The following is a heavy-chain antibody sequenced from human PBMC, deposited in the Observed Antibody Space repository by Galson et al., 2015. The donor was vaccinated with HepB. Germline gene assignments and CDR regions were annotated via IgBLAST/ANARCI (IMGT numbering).Heavy chain of an antibody. J-gene: IGHJ5*02. CDR3: ARFPIAAAGTSSLVGWFDP. CDR1: GYSFTSYW. D-gene: IGHD6-13*01. V-gene: IGHV5-10-1*01. Sequence: QSGAEVKKPGESLRISCKGSGYSFTSYWISWVRQMPGKGLEWMGRIDPSDSYTNYSPSFQGHVTISADKSISTAYLQWSSLKASDTAMYYCARFPIAAAGTSSLVGWFDPWGQGTLVTVSS. CDR2: IDPSDSYT.